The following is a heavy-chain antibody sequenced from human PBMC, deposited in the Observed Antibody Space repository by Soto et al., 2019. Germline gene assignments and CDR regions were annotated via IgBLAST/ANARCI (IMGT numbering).Heavy chain of an antibody. CDR2: ISYDGSNK. V-gene: IGHV3-30-3*01. CDR3: ARVSYYYDSSGYCHFDY. Sequence: GGSLRLSCAASGFTFSSYAMHWVRQAPGKGLEWVAVISYDGSNKYYADSVRGRFTISRDNSKNTLYLQMNSLRAEDTAVYYCARVSYYYDSSGYCHFDYWGQGTLVTVSS. J-gene: IGHJ4*02. D-gene: IGHD3-22*01. CDR1: GFTFSSYA.